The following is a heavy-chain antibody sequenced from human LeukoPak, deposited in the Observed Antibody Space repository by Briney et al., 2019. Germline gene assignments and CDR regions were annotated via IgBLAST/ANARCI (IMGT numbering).Heavy chain of an antibody. CDR3: ARVRRYYCSGGSCYSFLNWFDP. CDR1: GGSFSGYY. D-gene: IGHD2-15*01. V-gene: IGHV4-34*01. Sequence: SETLSLTCAVYGGSFSGYYWSWIRQPPGKGLEWIGEINHSGSTNYNPSLKSRVTISVDTSKNQFSLKLSSVTAADTAVYYCARVRRYYCSGGSCYSFLNWFDPWGQGTLVTVSS. CDR2: INHSGST. J-gene: IGHJ5*02.